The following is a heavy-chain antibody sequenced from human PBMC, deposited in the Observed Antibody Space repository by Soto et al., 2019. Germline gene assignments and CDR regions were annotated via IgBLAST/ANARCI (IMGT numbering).Heavy chain of an antibody. D-gene: IGHD6-13*01. CDR3: ARERPPYPTIIAPAGIAFDY. J-gene: IGHJ4*02. CDR1: GYTFTSYD. CDR2: ISAYNGNT. Sequence: ASVKVSCKASGYTFTSYDISWVRQAPGQGLEWMGWISAYNGNTNYAQKLQGRVTMTTDTSTSTAYMELRSLRSDDTAVYYCARERPPYPTIIAPAGIAFDYWGQRTLVTGSS. V-gene: IGHV1-18*01.